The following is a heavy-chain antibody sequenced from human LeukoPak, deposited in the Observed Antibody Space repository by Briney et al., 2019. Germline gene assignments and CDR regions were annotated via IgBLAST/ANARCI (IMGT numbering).Heavy chain of an antibody. CDR3: ARATLGIVVVPAASDY. CDR1: GFTFSSYS. CDR2: ISSSSSTI. D-gene: IGHD2-2*01. J-gene: IGHJ4*02. V-gene: IGHV3-48*01. Sequence: GGSLRLSCAASGFTFSSYSMNWVRQAPGKGLEWVSYISSSSSTIYYADSVKGRFTISRDNAKNSLYLQMNSLRAEDTAVYYCARATLGIVVVPAASDYWGQGTLVTVSS.